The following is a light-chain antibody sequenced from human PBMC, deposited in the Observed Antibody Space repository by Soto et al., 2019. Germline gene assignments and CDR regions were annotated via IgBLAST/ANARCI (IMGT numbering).Light chain of an antibody. V-gene: IGKV3-11*01. CDR1: PSVSSY. Sequence: EIVLTQSPATLSLSPGERATLSCRASPSVSSYLAWSQQKPGQAPRLLIYDASNRATGIPARFSGSGSGTDFTLTSSSLEPADFAVYYWQQRSNWPPYTFGQGTKLEIK. CDR3: QQRSNWPPYT. J-gene: IGKJ2*01. CDR2: DAS.